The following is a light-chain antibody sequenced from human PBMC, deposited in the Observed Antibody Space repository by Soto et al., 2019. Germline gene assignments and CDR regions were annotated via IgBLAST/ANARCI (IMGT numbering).Light chain of an antibody. Sequence: QSALTQPPSASGSPGQSVSISCIGTISDVGSYKYVSWYQQHPGKAPKLIIYEAGKRPSGVPDRFSGSKSGNTASLTVSGLQPEXEADYYCSSYAGSNSLIFGGGTKLTVL. CDR2: EAG. V-gene: IGLV2-8*01. J-gene: IGLJ2*01. CDR3: SSYAGSNSLI. CDR1: ISDVGSYKY.